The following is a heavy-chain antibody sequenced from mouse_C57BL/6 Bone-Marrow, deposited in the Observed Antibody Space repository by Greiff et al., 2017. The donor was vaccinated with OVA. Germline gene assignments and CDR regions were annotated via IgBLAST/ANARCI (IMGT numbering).Heavy chain of an antibody. CDR3: ARREDYPWFAY. CDR1: GYAFSSSW. Sequence: QVQLQQSGPELVKPGASVKISCKASGYAFSSSWMNWVKQRPGKGLEWIGRIYPGDGDTNYNGKFKGKATLTADKSSSTAYMQLSSLTSEDSAVYFCARREDYPWFAYWGQGTLVTVSA. D-gene: IGHD2-4*01. J-gene: IGHJ3*01. V-gene: IGHV1-82*01. CDR2: IYPGDGDT.